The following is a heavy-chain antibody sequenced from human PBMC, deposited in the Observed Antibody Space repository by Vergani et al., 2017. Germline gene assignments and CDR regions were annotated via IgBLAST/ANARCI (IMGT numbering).Heavy chain of an antibody. CDR2: IYTSGST. D-gene: IGHD2-15*01. J-gene: IGHJ4*02. CDR1: GGSINSGSYY. V-gene: IGHV4-61*02. Sequence: QVQLQESGPGLVKPSQTLSLTCSVSGGSINSGSYYWSWIRQPAGKGLEWLGRIYTSGSTNYNPSLKSRVTISVDTSKKQFSLKLSSVTAADTAVDYCARSDVGMVAATEVDYWGQGALVTVSS. CDR3: ARSDVGMVAATEVDY.